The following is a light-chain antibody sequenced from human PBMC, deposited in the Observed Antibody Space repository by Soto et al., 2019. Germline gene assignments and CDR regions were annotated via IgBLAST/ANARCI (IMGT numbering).Light chain of an antibody. Sequence: IQLTQSPSSLAASVGYRVTITCRASQGISRALSWYQQRPGNAPKLLIYTTSNLLSVVPSRFSASGSDTEFTLTISSLQSEDFATYYCQQLNSYPITFGQGTRREIK. V-gene: IGKV1-9*01. CDR1: QGISRA. CDR2: TTS. J-gene: IGKJ5*01. CDR3: QQLNSYPIT.